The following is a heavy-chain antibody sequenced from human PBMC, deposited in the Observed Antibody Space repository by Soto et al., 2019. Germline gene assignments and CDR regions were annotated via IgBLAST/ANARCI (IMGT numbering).Heavy chain of an antibody. J-gene: IGHJ4*02. D-gene: IGHD2-2*01. CDR2: IYSGGYT. Sequence: EVQLVESGGGLIQPGGSLRLSCAVSGFTVSNNYMSWVRQAPGKGLEGVSVIYSGGYTAYGDSVKGRFTISRDNSKNPLFFKMKSRRADAPAVYYWATQPGGGGYWDQGTLVTVSS. CDR3: ATQPGGGGY. CDR1: GFTVSNNY. V-gene: IGHV3-53*01.